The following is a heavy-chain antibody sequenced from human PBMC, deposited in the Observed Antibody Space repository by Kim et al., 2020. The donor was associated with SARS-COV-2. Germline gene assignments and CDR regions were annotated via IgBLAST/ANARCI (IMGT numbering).Heavy chain of an antibody. Sequence: GGSLRLSCAASGFTFSGSAMHWVRQASGKGLEWVGRIRSKANSYATAHAASVKGRFTISRDDSKNTAYLQMNSLKTEDTAVYYCTRIVGYCSSTSCPNWFDPWGQGTLVTVSS. V-gene: IGHV3-73*01. D-gene: IGHD2-2*01. CDR2: IRSKANSYAT. CDR3: TRIVGYCSSTSCPNWFDP. CDR1: GFTFSGSA. J-gene: IGHJ5*02.